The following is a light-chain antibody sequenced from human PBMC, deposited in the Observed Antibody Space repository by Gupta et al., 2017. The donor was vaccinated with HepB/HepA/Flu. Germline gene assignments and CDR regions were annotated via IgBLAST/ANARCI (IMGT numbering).Light chain of an antibody. V-gene: IGKV3-11*01. CDR3: QQRDSWPPT. Sequence: DIVLTQSPATLSLSPGVRATLSCGASQSVGGRLAWYQQKPGQAPRLLIYDSSNRAAGVPARFSGSGFGTDFSLTITYLEPEDFAVYCCQQRDSWPPTFGPGTRLEIK. J-gene: IGKJ5*01. CDR2: DSS. CDR1: QSVGGR.